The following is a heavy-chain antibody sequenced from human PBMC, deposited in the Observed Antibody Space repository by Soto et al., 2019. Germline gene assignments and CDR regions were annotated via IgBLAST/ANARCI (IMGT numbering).Heavy chain of an antibody. D-gene: IGHD2-2*01. CDR3: ARGRIVLVPAVSPSAFDY. V-gene: IGHV4-30-4*01. CDR2: IYYSGST. Sequence: QVQLQESGPGLVKPSQTLSLTCTVSGGSISSGDYYWSWIRQPPGKGLEWIGYIYYSGSTYYNPSLSSRVTVSVDTSMNQFSLKLSSVTAADTAVYYCARGRIVLVPAVSPSAFDYWGQGTLVTVSS. J-gene: IGHJ4*02. CDR1: GGSISSGDYY.